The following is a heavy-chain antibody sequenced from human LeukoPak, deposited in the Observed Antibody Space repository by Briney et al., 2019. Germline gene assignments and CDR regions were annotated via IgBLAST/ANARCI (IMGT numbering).Heavy chain of an antibody. CDR1: GGSFSGYY. J-gene: IGHJ6*03. CDR2: INHSGST. D-gene: IGHD2-15*01. V-gene: IGHV4-34*01. CDR3: ARSGGYYYMDV. Sequence: NRSETLSLTCAVYGGSFSGYYWSWIRQPPGKGLEWIGEINHSGSTNYNPSLRSRVTISVDTSKNQFSLKLSSVTAADTAVYYCARSGGYYYMDVWGKGTTVTVSS.